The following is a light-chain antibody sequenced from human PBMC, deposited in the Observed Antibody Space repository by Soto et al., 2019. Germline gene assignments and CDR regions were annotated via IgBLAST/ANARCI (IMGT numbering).Light chain of an antibody. CDR3: QQYDNWPTWT. V-gene: IGKV3-15*01. J-gene: IGKJ1*01. Sequence: EIVMTQSPATLSGSPGERATLSCRASQSISSNLAWYPQKPGQAPRLLIFLASTRAPGIPARFSGSGSGTEFSLTIGSLQSEDFAVYYCQQYDNWPTWTFGQRTKV. CDR1: QSISSN. CDR2: LAS.